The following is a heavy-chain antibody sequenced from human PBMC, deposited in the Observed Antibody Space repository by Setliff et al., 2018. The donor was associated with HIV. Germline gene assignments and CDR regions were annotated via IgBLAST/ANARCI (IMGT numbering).Heavy chain of an antibody. Sequence: SETLSLTCTVSGDSISRRSYYWGWLRQPPGKGLEWIGNIYYIGITNYYPSLESRVTISVDTSKNQFSLKVNSVTAADTAVYYCARRTAPPSGFYSHYYFDVWGKGTTVTVSS. J-gene: IGHJ6*03. D-gene: IGHD6-6*01. CDR3: ARRTAPPSGFYSHYYFDV. CDR1: GDSISRRSYY. CDR2: IYYIGIT. V-gene: IGHV4-39*01.